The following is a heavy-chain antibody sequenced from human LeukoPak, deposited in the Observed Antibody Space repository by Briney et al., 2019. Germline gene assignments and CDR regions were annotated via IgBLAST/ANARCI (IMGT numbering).Heavy chain of an antibody. CDR3: ARVHLGGSYGVDY. V-gene: IGHV5-51*01. D-gene: IGHD1-26*01. CDR1: GYSFTSYW. CDR2: IYPGDSDT. J-gene: IGHJ4*02. Sequence: GESLKISCKGSGYSFTSYWIAWVRQMPGKGLEWMGIIYPGDSDTRYSPSFQGQVTISANKSTSTAYLQWSSLKASDTAMYYCARVHLGGSYGVDYWGQGTLVTVSS.